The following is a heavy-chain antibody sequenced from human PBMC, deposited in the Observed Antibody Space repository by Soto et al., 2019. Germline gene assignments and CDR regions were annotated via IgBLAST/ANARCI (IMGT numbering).Heavy chain of an antibody. CDR3: ARVPDV. Sequence: QLQLQASGSGLAKPSQTLSLTCAVSGGSISSGGYSWSWIRQPPGKGLEWIGYIYHSGSTYYNPSLKSRVTISVDRSKNQFSLKLSSVTAADTAVYYCARVPDVWGQGTTVTVSS. V-gene: IGHV4-30-2*01. J-gene: IGHJ6*02. CDR2: IYHSGST. CDR1: GGSISSGGYS.